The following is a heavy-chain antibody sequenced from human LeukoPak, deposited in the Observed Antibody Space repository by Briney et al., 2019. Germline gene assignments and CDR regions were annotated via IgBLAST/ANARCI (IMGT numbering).Heavy chain of an antibody. J-gene: IGHJ5*02. V-gene: IGHV4-39*07. D-gene: IGHD4-17*01. CDR1: GGSISSSSYY. Sequence: SETLSLTCTVSGGSISSSSYYWGWIRQPPGKGLEWIGSIYYSGSTYYNPSLKSRVTISVDTSKNQFSLKLSSVTAADTAVYYCARANGDYENWFDPWGQGTLVTVSS. CDR2: IYYSGST. CDR3: ARANGDYENWFDP.